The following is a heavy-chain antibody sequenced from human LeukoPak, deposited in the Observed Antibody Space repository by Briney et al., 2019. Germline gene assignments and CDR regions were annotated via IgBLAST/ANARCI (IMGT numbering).Heavy chain of an antibody. V-gene: IGHV4-39*01. Sequence: SETLSLTCTVSGGSISSSSYYWGWIRQPPWKGLEWIGSIYYSGSTYYNPSLKSRVTISVDTSKNQFSLKLSSVTAADTAVYHCARHEDRVWSGYFDWIDPWGQGTLVTVSS. CDR1: GGSISSSSYY. J-gene: IGHJ5*02. CDR3: ARHEDRVWSGYFDWIDP. D-gene: IGHD3-3*01. CDR2: IYYSGST.